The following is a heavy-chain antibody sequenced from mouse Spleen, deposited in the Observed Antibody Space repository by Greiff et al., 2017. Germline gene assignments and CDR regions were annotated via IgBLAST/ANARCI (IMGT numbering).Heavy chain of an antibody. Sequence: EVKLMESGGGLVKPGGSLKLSCAASGFTFSSYAMSWVRQTPEKRLEWVATISSGGSYTYYPDSVKGRFTISRDNAKNTLYLQMRSLRSEETAMYYCARRSARATFYAMDYWGQGTSVTVSS. J-gene: IGHJ4*01. V-gene: IGHV5-9-1*01. CDR1: GFTFSSYA. D-gene: IGHD3-1*01. CDR3: ARRSARATFYAMDY. CDR2: ISSGGSYT.